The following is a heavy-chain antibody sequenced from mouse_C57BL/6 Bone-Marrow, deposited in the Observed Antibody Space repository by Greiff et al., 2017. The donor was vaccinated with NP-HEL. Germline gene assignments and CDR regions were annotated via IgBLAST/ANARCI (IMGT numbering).Heavy chain of an antibody. CDR3: VRHLTGTGFAY. J-gene: IGHJ3*01. V-gene: IGHV10-1*01. Sequence: EVQVVESGGGLVQPKGSLKLSCAASGFSFNTYAMNWVRQAPGKGLEWVARIRSKSNNYATYYADSVKDRFTISRDDSESMLYLQMNNLKTEDTAMYYCVRHLTGTGFAYWGQGTLVTVSA. CDR1: GFSFNTYA. D-gene: IGHD4-1*01. CDR2: IRSKSNNYAT.